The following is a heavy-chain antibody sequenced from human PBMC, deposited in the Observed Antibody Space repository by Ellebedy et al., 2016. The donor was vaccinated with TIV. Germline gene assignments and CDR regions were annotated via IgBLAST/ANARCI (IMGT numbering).Heavy chain of an antibody. CDR2: IYYSGST. CDR3: ARRQLWLHYYYYGMDV. V-gene: IGHV4-39*01. Sequence: MPSETLSLTCTVSGGSISSSSYYWGWIRQPPGKGLEWIGSIYYSGSTYYNPSLKSRVTISVDTSKNQFSLKLSSVTAADTAVYYCARRQLWLHYYYYGMDVWGQGTTVIVSS. D-gene: IGHD5-18*01. CDR1: GGSISSSSYY. J-gene: IGHJ6*02.